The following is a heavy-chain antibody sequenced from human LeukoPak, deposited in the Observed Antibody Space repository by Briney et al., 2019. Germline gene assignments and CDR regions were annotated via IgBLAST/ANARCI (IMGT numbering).Heavy chain of an antibody. V-gene: IGHV1-2*06. J-gene: IGHJ3*02. CDR3: ARRARWYYYDSSGHHDAFDI. CDR1: GYTFTGYY. D-gene: IGHD3-22*01. CDR2: INPNSGGT. Sequence: GASVKVSCKASGYTFTGYYMHWVRQAPGQGLEWMGRINPNSGGTNYAQKFQGRVTMTRDTSISTAYMELSRLRSDDTAVYYCARRARWYYYDSSGHHDAFDICGQGTMVTVPS.